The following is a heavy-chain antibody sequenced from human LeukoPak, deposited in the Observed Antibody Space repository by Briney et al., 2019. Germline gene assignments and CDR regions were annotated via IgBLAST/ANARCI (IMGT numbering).Heavy chain of an antibody. CDR1: GFTFSSYA. CDR2: ISGSGGST. V-gene: IGHV3-23*01. J-gene: IGHJ4*02. Sequence: NPGGSLRLSCAASGFTFSSYAMSWVRQAPGKGLEWVSAISGSGGSTYYADSVKGRFTISRDNSKNTLYLQMNSLTAEDTAVYYCAKTTPMEYYYDSSGDPAGFDYWGQGTLVTVAS. D-gene: IGHD3-22*01. CDR3: AKTTPMEYYYDSSGDPAGFDY.